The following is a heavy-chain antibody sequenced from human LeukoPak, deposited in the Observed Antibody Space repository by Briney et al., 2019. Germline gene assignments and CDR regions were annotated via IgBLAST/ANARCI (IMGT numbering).Heavy chain of an antibody. CDR3: ARGRGGSSNYYYYYMDV. D-gene: IGHD6-6*01. CDR1: GGTFSSYA. V-gene: IGHV1-69*13. J-gene: IGHJ6*03. Sequence: SVKVSCKASGGTFSSYAISWVRQAPGQGLEWMGGIIPIFGTANYAQKFQGRVTITADESTSTAYMELSSLRSEDTAVYYCARGRGGSSNYYYYYMDVWGEGTTVTVSS. CDR2: IIPIFGTA.